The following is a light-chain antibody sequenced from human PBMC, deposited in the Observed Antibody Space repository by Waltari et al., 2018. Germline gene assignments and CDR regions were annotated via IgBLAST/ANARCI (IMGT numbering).Light chain of an antibody. CDR3: QQLNNYPRT. V-gene: IGKV1-9*01. CDR2: AAS. J-gene: IGKJ3*01. Sequence: DIQLTQSPSFLSASVGDRVTITCRASQDINNYLAWYQQKPGIAPNLLIYAASTLQSGVPSRFSGSGSGTEFTLTISSLHPEDFATYYCQQLNNYPRTFGPGTKVDIK. CDR1: QDINNY.